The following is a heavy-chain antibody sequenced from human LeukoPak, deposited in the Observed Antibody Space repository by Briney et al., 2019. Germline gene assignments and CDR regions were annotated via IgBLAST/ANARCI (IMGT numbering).Heavy chain of an antibody. CDR2: ISAHSGNT. CDR1: GYTFSTYG. J-gene: IGHJ4*02. D-gene: IGHD2-15*01. V-gene: IGHV1-18*01. CDR3: ARDLSSGGWTLEFDY. Sequence: GASVKVSCKTSGYTFSTYGITWVRQAPGQGFQWMGWISAHSGNTKYAENFQGRIFLTTDTSATTAYMELRSLTSDDTAVYYCARDLSSGGWTLEFDYWGQGSLVPVAS.